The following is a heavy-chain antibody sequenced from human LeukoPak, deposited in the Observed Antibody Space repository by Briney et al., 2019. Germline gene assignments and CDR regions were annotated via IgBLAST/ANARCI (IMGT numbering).Heavy chain of an antibody. D-gene: IGHD3-22*01. CDR1: GGSISSSSYY. CDR3: ARVPMYDSSGSVDY. Sequence: SETLSLTCTVSGGSISSSSYYWGWIRQPPGKGLEWIGSIYYSGSTYYNPSLKSRVTISVDTSKNQFSLKLSSVTAADTAVYYCARVPMYDSSGSVDYWGQGTLVTVSS. J-gene: IGHJ4*02. V-gene: IGHV4-39*07. CDR2: IYYSGST.